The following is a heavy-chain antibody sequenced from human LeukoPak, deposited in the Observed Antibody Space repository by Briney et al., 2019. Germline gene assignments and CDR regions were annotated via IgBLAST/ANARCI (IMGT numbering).Heavy chain of an antibody. CDR3: ARDRTTVVTPYYYYYMDV. CDR2: INTNTGNP. V-gene: IGHV7-4-1*02. CDR1: GYTFTSYA. Sequence: ASVKVSCKASGYTFTSYAMNWVRQAPGQGLEWMGWINTNTGNPTYAHGFTGRFVFSLDTSVSTAYLQISSLKAEDTAVYYCARDRTTVVTPYYYYYMDVWGKGTTVTVSS. D-gene: IGHD4-23*01. J-gene: IGHJ6*03.